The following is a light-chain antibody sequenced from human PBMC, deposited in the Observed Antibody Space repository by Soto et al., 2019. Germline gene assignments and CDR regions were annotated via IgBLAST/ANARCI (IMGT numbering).Light chain of an antibody. V-gene: IGKV3-11*01. CDR2: DAF. J-gene: IGKJ5*01. CDR1: QSVSNY. Sequence: EIVLTQSPATLSLSPGEGATLSCGASQSVSNYLAWYQQKPGQAPRLLIFDAFNRATGIPARFSGSGSGTDFTLTIISLEPDDFALYYCQQRSNWPITFGQGTRLEIK. CDR3: QQRSNWPIT.